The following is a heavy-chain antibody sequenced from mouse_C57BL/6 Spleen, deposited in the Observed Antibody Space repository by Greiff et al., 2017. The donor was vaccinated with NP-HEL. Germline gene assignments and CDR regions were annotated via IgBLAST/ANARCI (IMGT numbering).Heavy chain of an antibody. CDR3: TTDYGSRAWYFNV. J-gene: IGHJ1*03. CDR1: GFNIKDDY. Sequence: EVQLVESGAELVRPGASVKLSCTASGFNIKDDYMHWVKQRPEQGLEWIGWIDPENGDTEYASKFQGKATITADTSSNTAYLQLSSLTSEDTAVYYCTTDYGSRAWYFNVWGTGTTVTVSS. D-gene: IGHD1-1*01. V-gene: IGHV14-4*01. CDR2: IDPENGDT.